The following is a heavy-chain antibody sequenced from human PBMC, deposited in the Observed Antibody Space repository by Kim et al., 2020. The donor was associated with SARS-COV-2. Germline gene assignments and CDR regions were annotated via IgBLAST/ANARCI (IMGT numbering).Heavy chain of an antibody. J-gene: IGHJ2*01. CDR2: ST. CDR3: ARGPYGYFDI. V-gene: IGHV4-59*09. Sequence: STHYSPSLNSRISISLDTSSRQFSLKIGSVTAADTAMYYCARGPYGYFDIWGRGTLVNVSS.